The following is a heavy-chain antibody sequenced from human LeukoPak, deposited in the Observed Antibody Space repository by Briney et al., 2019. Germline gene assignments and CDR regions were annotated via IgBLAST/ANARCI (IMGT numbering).Heavy chain of an antibody. J-gene: IGHJ4*02. CDR1: GGSISSYY. Sequence: PSETLSLTCIVSGGSISSYYWSWIRQPPGKGLEWLGYIYYSGSTNYNPSLKSRVTISVDTSKNQFSLKLRSVTAADTAVYYCARVTGYVIEDYFDYWGQGTLVTVSS. CDR2: IYYSGST. CDR3: ARVTGYVIEDYFDY. V-gene: IGHV4-59*01. D-gene: IGHD3-22*01.